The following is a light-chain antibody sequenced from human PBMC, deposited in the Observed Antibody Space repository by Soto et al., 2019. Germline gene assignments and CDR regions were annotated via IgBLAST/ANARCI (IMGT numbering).Light chain of an antibody. CDR1: SSDVGDYNY. CDR2: EVS. V-gene: IGLV2-8*01. J-gene: IGLJ2*01. CDR3: SSNAGSNNLV. Sequence: QSVLTQPPSASGTPGQSVTIPCTGTSSDVGDYNYVSWYQQHPGKAPKLMIYEVSRRPSGVPDRFSGSKSGNTASLTVSGLQAEDAADYYCSSNAGSNNLVFGGGTKLTV.